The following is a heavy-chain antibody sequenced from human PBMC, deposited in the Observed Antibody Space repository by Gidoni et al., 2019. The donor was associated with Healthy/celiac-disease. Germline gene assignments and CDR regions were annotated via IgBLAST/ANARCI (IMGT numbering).Heavy chain of an antibody. CDR3: ARILSGAGAFDI. Sequence: QVTLKESGPALVKPTQTLTLTCTFSGFSLSTSRMRLSWIRQPPGKALEWLARIDWDDDKFYSTSLKTRLTISKDTSKNQVVLTMTNMDPVDTATYYCARILSGAGAFDIWGQGTMVTVSS. D-gene: IGHD3-10*01. V-gene: IGHV2-70*04. CDR2: IDWDDDK. CDR1: GFSLSTSRMR. J-gene: IGHJ3*02.